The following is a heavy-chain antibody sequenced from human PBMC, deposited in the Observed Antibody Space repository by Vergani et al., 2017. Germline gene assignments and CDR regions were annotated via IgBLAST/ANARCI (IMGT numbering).Heavy chain of an antibody. Sequence: EVQLVESGGGLVKPGGSLRLSCAASGFTFSSYAMSWVRQAPGKGLEWVSAISGSGGSTYYADSVKGRFTISRDNSKNTLYLQMNSLRAEDTAVYYCAKGEYCSSTSCYPENWFDPWGQGTLVTVSS. CDR2: ISGSGGST. CDR1: GFTFSSYA. J-gene: IGHJ5*02. V-gene: IGHV3-23*04. D-gene: IGHD2-2*01. CDR3: AKGEYCSSTSCYPENWFDP.